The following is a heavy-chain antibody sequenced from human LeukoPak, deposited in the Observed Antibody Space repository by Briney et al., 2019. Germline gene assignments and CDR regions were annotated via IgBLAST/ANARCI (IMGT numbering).Heavy chain of an antibody. V-gene: IGHV4-59*01. CDR3: NGGSGYLFPFDY. J-gene: IGHJ4*02. Sequence: ETPSLTCTVSGGSISGYYWSWIRQPAGKGLEWIGYIYYSGSTNYNPSLKSRVTISVDTSKNQFSLKLSSVTAADTAVYYCNGGSGYLFPFDYWGQGTPVTVSS. D-gene: IGHD3-22*01. CDR1: GGSISGYY. CDR2: IYYSGST.